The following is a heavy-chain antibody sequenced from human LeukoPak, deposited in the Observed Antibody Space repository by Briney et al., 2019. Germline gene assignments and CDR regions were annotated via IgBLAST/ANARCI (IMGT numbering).Heavy chain of an antibody. D-gene: IGHD6-13*01. CDR3: ARVVGLTGYSSSWYSGYYYYMDV. J-gene: IGHJ6*03. CDR2: ISYDGSNK. V-gene: IGHV3-30*04. CDR1: GFTFSSYA. Sequence: GGSLRLSCAASGFTFSSYAMHWVRQAPGKGLEWVAVISYDGSNKYYADSVKGRFTISRDNSKNTLYLQMNSLRAEDTAVYYCARVVGLTGYSSSWYSGYYYYMDVWGKGTTVTVSS.